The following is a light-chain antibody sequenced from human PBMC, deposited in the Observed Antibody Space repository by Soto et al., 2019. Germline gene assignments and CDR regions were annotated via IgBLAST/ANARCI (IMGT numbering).Light chain of an antibody. Sequence: EIVMTQSPATLSVSPGERATLSCRASQSVSGNLAWYQQKPGQAPRLLIYGASTRATGIPARFSGSGSGTEFTLTISGLQSEDFAVYYCQQYNSWPRTFGQGTKVEIK. V-gene: IGKV3-15*01. CDR1: QSVSGN. CDR3: QQYNSWPRT. CDR2: GAS. J-gene: IGKJ1*01.